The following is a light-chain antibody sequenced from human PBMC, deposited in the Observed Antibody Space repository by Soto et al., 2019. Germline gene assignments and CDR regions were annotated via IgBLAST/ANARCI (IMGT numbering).Light chain of an antibody. Sequence: DIQMTQSPSSLSASVGDRVTITCRSSQSISSYLNWYQQKPGKAPKLLIYAASSLQSGVPSRFSGCGSGTDFTLTISSLQPEYFATYYCQQSYSTPWTFGQGTKVEIK. CDR1: QSISSY. V-gene: IGKV1-39*01. CDR2: AAS. CDR3: QQSYSTPWT. J-gene: IGKJ1*01.